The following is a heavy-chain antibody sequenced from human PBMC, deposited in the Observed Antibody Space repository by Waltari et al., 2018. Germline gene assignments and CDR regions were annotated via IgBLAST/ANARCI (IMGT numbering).Heavy chain of an antibody. V-gene: IGHV4-59*01. CDR2: IYYSGST. J-gene: IGHJ4*02. Sequence: QVQLQESGPGLVKPSETLSLTCTVSGGSISSYYWSWIRQPPGKGLEWIGYIYYSGSTNYNPSLKSRVTISVDTSKNQFSLKLSSVTAADTAVYYCARVSSSSWYRVEEFDYWGQGTLVTVSS. CDR3: ARVSSSSWYRVEEFDY. D-gene: IGHD6-13*01. CDR1: GGSISSYY.